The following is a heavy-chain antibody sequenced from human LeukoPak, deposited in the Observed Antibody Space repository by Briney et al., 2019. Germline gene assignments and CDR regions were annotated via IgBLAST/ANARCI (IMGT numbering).Heavy chain of an antibody. CDR2: IYSSGNT. CDR1: GFTVSSNY. J-gene: IGHJ6*02. V-gene: IGHV3-66*02. D-gene: IGHD6-6*01. CDR3: ATRSSSIYYYYGMDV. Sequence: GGSLRLSCAASGFTVSSNYMSWVRQAPGNGLEWVSVIYSSGNTYYADSVKGRFTISRDNSKNTLYLQMNSLRPEDTAVYYCATRSSSIYYYYGMDVWGQGTTVTVSS.